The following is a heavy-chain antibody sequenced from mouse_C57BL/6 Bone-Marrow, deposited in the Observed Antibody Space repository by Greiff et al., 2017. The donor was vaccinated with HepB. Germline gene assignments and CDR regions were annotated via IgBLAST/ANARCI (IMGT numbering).Heavy chain of an antibody. V-gene: IGHV1-52*01. Sequence: QVQLQQPGAELVRPGSSVKLSCKASGYTFTSYWMHWVKQRPIQGLEWIGNIDPSDSETHYNQKFKDKATLTVDKSSSTAYMQLSILTSEDSAVYYCAREPWDYFDYWGQGTTLTVSS. CDR2: IDPSDSET. CDR3: AREPWDYFDY. D-gene: IGHD4-1*01. J-gene: IGHJ2*01. CDR1: GYTFTSYW.